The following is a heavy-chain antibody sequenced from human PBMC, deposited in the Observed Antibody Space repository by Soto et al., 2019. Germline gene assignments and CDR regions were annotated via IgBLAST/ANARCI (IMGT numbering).Heavy chain of an antibody. V-gene: IGHV6-1*01. Sequence: SQTLSLTCAISGDSVSSNSAAWNWIRPSPSRGLEWLGRTYYRSKWYNDYAVSVKSRITINPDTSKNQFSLQLNSVTPEDTAVYYCAKDLGDIAAAGNPDYWGQGTLVTVSS. D-gene: IGHD6-13*01. CDR1: GDSVSSNSAA. CDR2: TYYRSKWYN. CDR3: AKDLGDIAAAGNPDY. J-gene: IGHJ4*02.